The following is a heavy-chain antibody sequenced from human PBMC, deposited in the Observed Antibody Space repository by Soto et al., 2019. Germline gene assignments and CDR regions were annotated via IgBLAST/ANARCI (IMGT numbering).Heavy chain of an antibody. D-gene: IGHD6-6*01. V-gene: IGHV4-4*02. CDR3: ARDRGYSSSSEINWFDP. J-gene: IGHJ5*02. CDR2: IYHSGST. CDR1: GGSISSSNW. Sequence: SETLSLTCTVSGGSISSSNWWSWVRQPPGKGLEWIGEIYHSGSTNYNPSLKSRVTISVDKSKNQFSLKLSSVTAADTAVYYCARDRGYSSSSEINWFDPWGQGTLVTVSS.